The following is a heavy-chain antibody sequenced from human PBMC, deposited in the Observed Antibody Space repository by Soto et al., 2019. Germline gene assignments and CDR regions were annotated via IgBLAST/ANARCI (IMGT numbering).Heavy chain of an antibody. CDR1: GFSLSTSGVG. J-gene: IGHJ3*02. CDR3: AHNILYYDSIFYYYEEPRDLFDI. V-gene: IGHV2-5*02. Sequence: SGPTLVNPTQTLRLACTLSGFSLSTSGVGVGWIRQPPGKALEWLALIYWDDDKRYSPSLKSRLTITKDTSKNQVVLTMTNMDPVDTATYYCAHNILYYDSIFYYYEEPRDLFDISAQRTMVPGS. D-gene: IGHD3-22*01. CDR2: IYWDDDK.